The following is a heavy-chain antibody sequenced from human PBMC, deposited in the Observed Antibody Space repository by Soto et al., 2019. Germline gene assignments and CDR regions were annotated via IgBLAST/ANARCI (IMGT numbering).Heavy chain of an antibody. V-gene: IGHV3-23*01. Sequence: LRLSCAASGFTFSSYAMSWVRQAPGKGLEWVSAISGSGGSTYYADSVKGRFTISRDNSKNTLYLQMNSLRAEDTAVYYCAKDGIAAAADYYYGMDVWGQGTTVTVSS. D-gene: IGHD6-13*01. CDR1: GFTFSSYA. CDR2: ISGSGGST. CDR3: AKDGIAAAADYYYGMDV. J-gene: IGHJ6*02.